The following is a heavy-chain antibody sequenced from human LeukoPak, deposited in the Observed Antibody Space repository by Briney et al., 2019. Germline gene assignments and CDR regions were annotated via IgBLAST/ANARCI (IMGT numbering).Heavy chain of an antibody. Sequence: GGSLRLSCAASGFTFDDYAMHWVRQAPGKGLEWVSGISWNSGSIGYADSVKGRFTISRDNAKNSLYLQMNSLRAEDMALYYCAKESSDSSSAFDYWGQGTLVTVSS. CDR1: GFTFDDYA. V-gene: IGHV3-9*03. J-gene: IGHJ4*02. CDR3: AKESSDSSSAFDY. CDR2: ISWNSGSI. D-gene: IGHD6-6*01.